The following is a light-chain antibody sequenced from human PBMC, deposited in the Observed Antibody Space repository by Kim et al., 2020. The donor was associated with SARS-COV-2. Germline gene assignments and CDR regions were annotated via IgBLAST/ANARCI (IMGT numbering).Light chain of an antibody. V-gene: IGLV3-19*01. Sequence: SSELTQDPAVSVALGQTVRITCQGDSLRNYYASWYQQKPGQAPVGVIYGKNNRPSGIPDRFSGSNSGNTASLTITGAQAEDEADYYCNSRDSTTDDLVFGGGTQLTVL. CDR3: NSRDSTTDDLV. CDR2: GKN. CDR1: SLRNYY. J-gene: IGLJ2*01.